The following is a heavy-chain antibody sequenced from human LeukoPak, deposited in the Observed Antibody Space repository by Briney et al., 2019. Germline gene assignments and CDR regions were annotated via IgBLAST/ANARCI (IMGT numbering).Heavy chain of an antibody. CDR1: GFTFSSYW. CDR3: ARDYDRYYMDV. Sequence: GGSLRLSCAASGFTFSSYWMHWVRQDPGKRRVWFSRINTEGTSTTYADFVKGRFTISRDNAKNTLYLQMNSLRAEDAAVYYCARDYDRYYMDVWGKGTTVTVSS. J-gene: IGHJ6*03. D-gene: IGHD3-3*01. V-gene: IGHV3-74*01. CDR2: INTEGTST.